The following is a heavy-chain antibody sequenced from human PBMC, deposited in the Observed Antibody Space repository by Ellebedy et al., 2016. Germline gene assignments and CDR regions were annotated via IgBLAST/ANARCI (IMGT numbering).Heavy chain of an antibody. D-gene: IGHD5-24*01. CDR2: IYYSGST. Sequence: SETLSLTXAVYGGSFSGYYWSWIRQPPGKGLEWIGSIYYSGSTYYNPSLKSRVTISVDTSKNQFSLKLSSVTAADTAVYYCARRRDGYNDYWGQGTLVTVSS. CDR1: GGSFSGYY. J-gene: IGHJ4*02. V-gene: IGHV4-34*01. CDR3: ARRRDGYNDY.